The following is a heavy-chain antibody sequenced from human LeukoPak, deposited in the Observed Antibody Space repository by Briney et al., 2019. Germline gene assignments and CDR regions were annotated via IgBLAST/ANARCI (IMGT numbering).Heavy chain of an antibody. Sequence: SETLSLTCAVYGGSFSGYYWSWLRQPPGKGLEWIGEINHSGSTNYNPSLKSRATISVDTSKNQFSLKLSSVTAADTAVYYCAREPVAGPGGGFDYWGQGTLVTVSS. CDR2: INHSGST. CDR1: GGSFSGYY. J-gene: IGHJ4*02. D-gene: IGHD6-19*01. V-gene: IGHV4-34*01. CDR3: AREPVAGPGGGFDY.